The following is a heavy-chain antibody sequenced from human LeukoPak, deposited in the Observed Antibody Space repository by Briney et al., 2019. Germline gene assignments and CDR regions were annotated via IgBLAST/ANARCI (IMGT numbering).Heavy chain of an antibody. V-gene: IGHV4-39*01. CDR1: GGSISSSSYY. CDR3: ARRIAAAATRFDY. D-gene: IGHD6-13*01. CDR2: IYYSGGT. J-gene: IGHJ4*02. Sequence: SETLSLTCTVSGGSISSSSYYWGWLRQPPGKGLEWIGSIYYSGGTYYNPSLKSRVTISVDTSKNQFSLKLSSVTAADTAVYYCARRIAAAATRFDYWGQGTLVTVSS.